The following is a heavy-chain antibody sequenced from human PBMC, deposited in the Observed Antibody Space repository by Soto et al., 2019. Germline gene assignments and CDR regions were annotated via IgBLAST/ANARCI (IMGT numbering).Heavy chain of an antibody. CDR3: ARVVGRYSSSWYVRVGGYFDY. J-gene: IGHJ4*02. CDR1: GGSCSGYD. Sequence: SETLSLTCAVYGGSCSGYDWSWIRQPPGKGLEWIGEINHSGSTNYNPSLKSRVTISVDTSKNQFSLKLSSVTAADTAVYYCARVVGRYSSSWYVRVGGYFDYWGQGTLVTVSS. V-gene: IGHV4-34*01. D-gene: IGHD6-13*01. CDR2: INHSGST.